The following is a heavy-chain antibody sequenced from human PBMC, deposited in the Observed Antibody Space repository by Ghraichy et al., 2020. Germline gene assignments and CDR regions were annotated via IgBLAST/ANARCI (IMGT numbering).Heavy chain of an antibody. CDR2: IKQDGSDK. CDR3: AREDSYALGGGGSAFDI. CDR1: GFTFSNYY. V-gene: IGHV3-7*03. D-gene: IGHD3-16*01. Sequence: GGSLRLSCAASGFTFSNYYVTWVRQAPGKGLEWVANIKQDGSDKFYVDSVKGRFTISRDNAKNSLYLQMNSLRAEDSGVYYCAREDSYALGGGGSAFDIWGQGTMVTVSS. J-gene: IGHJ3*02.